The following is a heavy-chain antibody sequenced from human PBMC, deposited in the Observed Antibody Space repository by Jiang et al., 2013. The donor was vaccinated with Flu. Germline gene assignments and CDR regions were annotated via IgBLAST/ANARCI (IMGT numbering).Heavy chain of an antibody. CDR3: ARQDSTGFDY. Sequence: LLKPSETLSLTCAVYGGSFSGYYWSWIRQPPGKGLEWIGEINHSGSTNYNPSLKSRVTISVDTSKNQFSLKLSSVTAADTAVYYCARQDSTGFDYWGQGTLVTVSS. D-gene: IGHD1-14*01. CDR1: GGSFSGYY. V-gene: IGHV4-34*01. J-gene: IGHJ4*02. CDR2: INHSGST.